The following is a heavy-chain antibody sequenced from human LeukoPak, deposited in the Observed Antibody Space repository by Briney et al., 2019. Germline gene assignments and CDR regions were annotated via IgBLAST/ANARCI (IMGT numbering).Heavy chain of an antibody. Sequence: SETLSLTCTVSGGSISTYFWTWIRQFPGKGLEWIGYIYYTGTTSYNPSLKSRVTISVDTSKNQFSLSLSSVTAADTAVYYCARYRQPSGPNWLDRWGQETLVSVSS. CDR2: IYYTGTT. J-gene: IGHJ5*02. V-gene: IGHV4-59*01. CDR1: GGSISTYF. CDR3: ARYRQPSGPNWLDR. D-gene: IGHD2-15*01.